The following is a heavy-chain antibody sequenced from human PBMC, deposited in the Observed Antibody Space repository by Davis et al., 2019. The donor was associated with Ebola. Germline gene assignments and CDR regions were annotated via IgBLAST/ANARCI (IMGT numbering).Heavy chain of an antibody. D-gene: IGHD1-14*01. V-gene: IGHV3-74*01. CDR1: GFTFSSYW. Sequence: PGGSLRLSCAASGFTFSSYWMHWVRQAPGKGLVWVSRINSDESSTSYADSVKGRFTISRDNAKNTLYLQMNSLRAEDTAVYYCARVARKTGDAFDIWGQGTMVTVSS. CDR2: INSDESST. J-gene: IGHJ3*02. CDR3: ARVARKTGDAFDI.